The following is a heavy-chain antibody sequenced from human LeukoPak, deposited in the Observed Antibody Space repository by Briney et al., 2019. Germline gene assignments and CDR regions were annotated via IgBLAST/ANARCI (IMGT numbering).Heavy chain of an antibody. CDR3: ARMDKVTVGGVSEEWYFYV. D-gene: IGHD3-16*01. CDR1: GYTFVDKY. V-gene: IGHV1-46*01. J-gene: IGHJ2*01. Sequence: GASVKDSCKASGYTFVDKYIHWVRPAPGQGLQWVGVIYPNDGMTNYAQEFKGRVTMTRDPSTSTVYMELTSLTSDDTAAYYCARMDKVTVGGVSEEWYFYVWERGTLVIVSS. CDR2: IYPNDGMT.